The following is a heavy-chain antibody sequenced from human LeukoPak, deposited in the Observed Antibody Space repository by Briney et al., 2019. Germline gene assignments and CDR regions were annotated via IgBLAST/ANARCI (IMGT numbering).Heavy chain of an antibody. J-gene: IGHJ6*04. CDR3: ARDRGTTPGIYYGMDV. CDR1: GFSLSGFW. Sequence: QPGGSLRLSCVASGFSLSGFWIGWVRQAPGKGLEWVAAIKQDGSEKHYVDSVKGRTTISRDNAQNSLYLQINSLRVEDSAVYYCARDRGTTPGIYYGMDVWGKGTTVTVSS. V-gene: IGHV3-7*03. CDR2: IKQDGSEK. D-gene: IGHD1-14*01.